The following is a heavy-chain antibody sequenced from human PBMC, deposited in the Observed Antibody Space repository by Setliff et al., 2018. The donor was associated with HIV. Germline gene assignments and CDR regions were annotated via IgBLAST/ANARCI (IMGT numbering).Heavy chain of an antibody. CDR2: VSGRGDSI. CDR1: GFTFSSYE. CDR3: ARDFRDYVGKFDY. J-gene: IGHJ4*02. V-gene: IGHV3-48*03. D-gene: IGHD1-26*01. Sequence: GGSLRLSCAASGFTFSSYEMNWVRQAPGKGLEWVSYVSGRGDSIYYAASVKGRFTISRDNAKNSLYLQMNSLIAEDTAVYYCARDFRDYVGKFDYWGQGTLVTVSS.